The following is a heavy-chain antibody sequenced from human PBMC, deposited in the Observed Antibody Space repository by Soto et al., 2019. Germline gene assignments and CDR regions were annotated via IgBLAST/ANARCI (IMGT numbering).Heavy chain of an antibody. D-gene: IGHD3-10*01. CDR3: ARDGANYYGSVIPGFDY. J-gene: IGHJ4*02. V-gene: IGHV4-30-4*01. CDR1: GGSISSGDYF. Sequence: QVQLQESGPGLVKPSQTLSLTCTVSGGSISSGDYFWSWIRQFPGKGLEWLGYIYHSGSTYYNPSLKSPVTISVDTSKNQFSLKLTSVTAADTAVYYCARDGANYYGSVIPGFDYWGEGTLVTVSS. CDR2: IYHSGST.